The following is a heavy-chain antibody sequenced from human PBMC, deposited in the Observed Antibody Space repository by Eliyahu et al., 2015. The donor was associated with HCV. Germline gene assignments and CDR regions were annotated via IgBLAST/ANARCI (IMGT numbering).Heavy chain of an antibody. Sequence: QVQLQQWGAGLLKPSETLSXTXGXXGXSFXAYHWTXIRQSPGKGLEWIGEVDHSGGSNYSPSLRSRVSISVDTSKNQFSLKMNSVTAADTAIYYCARGPAFSSRSNYIGLDVWGQGTTVTVSS. CDR1: GXSFXAYH. V-gene: IGHV4-34*01. D-gene: IGHD2/OR15-2a*01. J-gene: IGHJ6*02. CDR2: VDHSGGS. CDR3: ARGPAFSSRSNYIGLDV.